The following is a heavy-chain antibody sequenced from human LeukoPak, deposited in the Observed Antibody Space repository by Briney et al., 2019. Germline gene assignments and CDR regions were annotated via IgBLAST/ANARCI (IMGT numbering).Heavy chain of an antibody. CDR2: ISAYEGNT. J-gene: IGHJ3*02. CDR3: AREYCGGDCYDAFDI. V-gene: IGHV1-18*01. D-gene: IGHD2-21*02. Sequence: ASVKVSCKASGYTFTSYGISWVRQAPGQGLEWMGWISAYEGNTNYAQKLQGRVTMTTDTSTSTAYMELRSLRSDDTAVYYCAREYCGGDCYDAFDIWGQGTMVTVSS. CDR1: GYTFTSYG.